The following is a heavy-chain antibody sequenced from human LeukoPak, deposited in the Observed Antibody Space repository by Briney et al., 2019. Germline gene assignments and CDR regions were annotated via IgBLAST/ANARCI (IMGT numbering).Heavy chain of an antibody. CDR3: AKDIGGSFPGSAFDI. V-gene: IGHV3-9*03. D-gene: IGHD1-26*01. J-gene: IGHJ3*02. Sequence: GGSLRLSCAACGFTFDDYARQWVRQAQGKGVEGVSGISWNSGSIGYADSVKGRFTISRDNAKNSLYLQMNSLRAEDMALYYCAKDIGGSFPGSAFDIWGQGTMVTVSS. CDR1: GFTFDDYA. CDR2: ISWNSGSI.